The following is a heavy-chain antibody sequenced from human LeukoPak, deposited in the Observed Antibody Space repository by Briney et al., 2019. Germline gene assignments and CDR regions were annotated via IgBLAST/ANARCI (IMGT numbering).Heavy chain of an antibody. CDR3: ARDLGRAAAGRVPPYYYYYMDV. Sequence: PSETLSLTCTVSGGSISSYYWSWIRQPPGKGLEWIGYIYYSGSTNYNPSLKSRVTMSVDKSKNQFSLKLSSVTAADTAVYYCARDLGRAAAGRVPPYYYYYMDVWGKGTTVTISS. CDR1: GGSISSYY. J-gene: IGHJ6*03. V-gene: IGHV4-59*12. CDR2: IYYSGST. D-gene: IGHD6-13*01.